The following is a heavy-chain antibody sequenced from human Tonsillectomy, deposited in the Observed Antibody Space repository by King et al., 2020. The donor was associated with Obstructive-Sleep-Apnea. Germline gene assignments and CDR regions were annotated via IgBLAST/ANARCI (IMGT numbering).Heavy chain of an antibody. CDR2: INTNTGNP. V-gene: IGHV7-4-1*02. CDR3: ARGDAAGTDY. D-gene: IGHD6-13*01. CDR1: GYTFTSYA. Sequence: VQLVESGSELKKPGAAVKVSCKASGYTFTSYAMNWVRQDPGQVLEWMGWINTNTGNPTDAQGFTGRFVYSLDTSVRPAYLQISSLKAEETAVYYCARGDAAGTDYWGQGTLVTVSS. J-gene: IGHJ4*02.